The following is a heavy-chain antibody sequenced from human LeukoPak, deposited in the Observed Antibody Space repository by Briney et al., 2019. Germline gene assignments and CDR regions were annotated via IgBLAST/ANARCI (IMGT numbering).Heavy chain of an antibody. D-gene: IGHD5-12*01. J-gene: IGHJ6*03. CDR3: ARTQARVRYYYYMDV. CDR1: GGSISSYY. CDR2: IYYSGST. Sequence: PSETLSLTCTVSGGSISSYYWSWIRHPPGKGLEWIGYIYYSGSTNYNPSLKSRVTISVDTSKNQFSLKLSSVTAADTAVYYCARTQARVRYYYYMDVWGKGTTVTASS. V-gene: IGHV4-59*01.